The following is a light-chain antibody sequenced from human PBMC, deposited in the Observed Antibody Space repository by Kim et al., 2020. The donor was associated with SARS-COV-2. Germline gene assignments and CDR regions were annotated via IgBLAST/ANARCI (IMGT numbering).Light chain of an antibody. CDR2: DVS. J-gene: IGLJ3*02. V-gene: IGLV2-14*04. CDR3: ISYTSSNSWV. Sequence: GKSITISCTGTNSDVGAYGYVSWFQQHPGKAPKVMIYDVSERPSGVSNRFSGSKSGNTASLTISGLQAEDEADYFCISYTSSNSWVFGGGTQLTVL. CDR1: NSDVGAYGY.